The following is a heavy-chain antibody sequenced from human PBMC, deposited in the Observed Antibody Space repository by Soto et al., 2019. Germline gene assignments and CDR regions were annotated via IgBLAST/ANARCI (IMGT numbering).Heavy chain of an antibody. J-gene: IGHJ5*02. Sequence: GGSLRLSCAASGFTFSSYGMHWVRQAPGKGLEWVAVIWYDGSNKYYADSVKGRFTISRDNSKNTLYLQMNSLRAEDTAVYYCARVGSSSSPYNWFDHWGQGTLVTVSS. D-gene: IGHD6-6*01. CDR3: ARVGSSSSPYNWFDH. CDR1: GFTFSSYG. CDR2: IWYDGSNK. V-gene: IGHV3-33*08.